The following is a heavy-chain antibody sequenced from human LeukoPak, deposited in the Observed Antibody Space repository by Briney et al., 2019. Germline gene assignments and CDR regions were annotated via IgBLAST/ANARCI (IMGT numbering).Heavy chain of an antibody. CDR2: ISGSGGST. Sequence: PGGSLRLSCAASGFTFSSYAMSWVRQAPGKGPEWVSAISGSGGSTYYADSVKGRFTISRDNSKNTLYLQMNSLRAEDTAVYYCATSGSYSVNWFDPWGQGTLVTVSS. D-gene: IGHD1-26*01. V-gene: IGHV3-23*01. CDR1: GFTFSSYA. J-gene: IGHJ5*02. CDR3: ATSGSYSVNWFDP.